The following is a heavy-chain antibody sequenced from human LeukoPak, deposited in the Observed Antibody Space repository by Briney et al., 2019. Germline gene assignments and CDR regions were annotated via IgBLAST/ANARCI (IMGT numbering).Heavy chain of an antibody. V-gene: IGHV3-48*04. CDR2: ISSSSFKI. D-gene: IGHD6-13*01. Sequence: GSLRLSCAASEFTFVRYAMNWVRQAPGKGLEWVSYISSSSFKIGYADSVKGRFTISRDNSKNSLYLQMDSLRVEHTAVYYCVRDPSYGSSWYYYMDVWGKGTTVTVSS. J-gene: IGHJ6*03. CDR3: VRDPSYGSSWYYYMDV. CDR1: EFTFVRYA.